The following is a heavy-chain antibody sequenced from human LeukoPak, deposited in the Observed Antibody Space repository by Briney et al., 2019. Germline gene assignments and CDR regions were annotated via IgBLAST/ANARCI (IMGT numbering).Heavy chain of an antibody. V-gene: IGHV3-48*03. CDR1: GFTFSSYE. D-gene: IGHD3-10*01. Sequence: GGSLRLSCAASGFTFSSYEMNWVRQAPGKGLEWVSYISSSGSTIYYADSVKGRFTISRDNAKNSLYLQMNSLRAEDTAVYYCARRGISMVRGLYYYYMDVWGKGTTVTVSS. J-gene: IGHJ6*03. CDR3: ARRGISMVRGLYYYYMDV. CDR2: ISSSGSTI.